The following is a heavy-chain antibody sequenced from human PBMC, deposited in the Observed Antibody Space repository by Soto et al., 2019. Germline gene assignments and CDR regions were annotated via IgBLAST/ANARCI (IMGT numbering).Heavy chain of an antibody. V-gene: IGHV1-3*01. CDR2: INVGNGNT. Sequence: WASVKVSCKASGYTFTNYAMHWVRQAPGQRLEWMGWINVGNGNTKYSQKFQGRVTITRDTSASTAHMELSSLRSEDTAVYFCGYDSSGYLDYWGQGTLVTVSS. J-gene: IGHJ4*02. CDR1: GYTFTNYA. D-gene: IGHD3-22*01. CDR3: GYDSSGYLDY.